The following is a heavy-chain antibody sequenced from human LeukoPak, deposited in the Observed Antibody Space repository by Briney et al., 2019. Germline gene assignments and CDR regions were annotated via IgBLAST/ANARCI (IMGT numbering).Heavy chain of an antibody. Sequence: GGSLRLSCAASGFTFSSYWMSWVRQAPGKGLEWVANIKQDGSEKYYVDSVKGRFTISRDNAKNSLYLQMNSLRAEDTAVYYCARPSSGWYEDYFDYWDQGTLVTVSS. CDR3: ARPSSGWYEDYFDY. D-gene: IGHD6-19*01. CDR2: IKQDGSEK. CDR1: GFTFSSYW. V-gene: IGHV3-7*01. J-gene: IGHJ4*02.